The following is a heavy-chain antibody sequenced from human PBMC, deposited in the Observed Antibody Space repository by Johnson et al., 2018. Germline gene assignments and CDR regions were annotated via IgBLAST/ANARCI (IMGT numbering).Heavy chain of an antibody. CDR1: GFTFRNDW. CDR2: IKSKTDGGTT. CDR3: TPETFYYYYGLDV. Sequence: VQLVQSGGGLVKPGGSLRLSCAASGFTFRNDWMSWVRQSPGKGLEWVGRIKSKTDGGTTDYAPPLKGRYTIPRDDSKNTLYLQMNSLKTEATAVYYCTPETFYYYYGLDVWGQGTTVTVSS. J-gene: IGHJ6*02. V-gene: IGHV3-15*01.